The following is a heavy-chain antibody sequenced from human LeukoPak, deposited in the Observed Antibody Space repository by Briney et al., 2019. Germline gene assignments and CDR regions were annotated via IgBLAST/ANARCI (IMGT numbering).Heavy chain of an antibody. J-gene: IGHJ4*02. CDR3: ARGHYDSSGYYIGPFDY. D-gene: IGHD3-22*01. CDR1: GFTVSSNS. V-gene: IGHV3-53*01. CDR2: IYSDNT. Sequence: PGGSLRLSCTVSGFTVSSNSMSWVRQAPGKGLEWVSFIYSDNTHYSDSVKGRFTISRDNSKNTLYLQMNSLRAEDTAVYYCARGHYDSSGYYIGPFDYWGQGTLVTVFS.